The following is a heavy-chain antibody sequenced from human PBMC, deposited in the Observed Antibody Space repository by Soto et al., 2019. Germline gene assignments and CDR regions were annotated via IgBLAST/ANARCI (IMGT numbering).Heavy chain of an antibody. V-gene: IGHV3-9*01. J-gene: IGHJ4*02. Sequence: GGSLRLSCAASGFTFDDYAMHWVRQAPGKGLEWISGISWNSGGIGYADSVKGRFTISRDNAKNSLYLQMNSLRAEDTALYYCAKDREYSSFYYFDYWGQGTLVTVSS. CDR2: ISWNSGGI. D-gene: IGHD6-6*01. CDR1: GFTFDDYA. CDR3: AKDREYSSFYYFDY.